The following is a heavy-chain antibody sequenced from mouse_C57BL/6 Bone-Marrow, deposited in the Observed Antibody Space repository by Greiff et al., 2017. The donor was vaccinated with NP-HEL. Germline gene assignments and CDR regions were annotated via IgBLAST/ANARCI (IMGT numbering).Heavy chain of an antibody. J-gene: IGHJ3*01. D-gene: IGHD2-3*01. CDR1: GFTFSSYT. CDR2: ISGGGGNT. CDR3: ARQEIYDGYSLHSWFAY. V-gene: IGHV5-9*01. Sequence: EVKLVESGGGLVKPGGSLKLSCAAPGFTFSSYTMSWVRQTPEKRLEWVATISGGGGNTYYPDSVKGRFTISRDNAKNTLYLQMSSLRSEDTALYYCARQEIYDGYSLHSWFAYWGQGTLVTVSA.